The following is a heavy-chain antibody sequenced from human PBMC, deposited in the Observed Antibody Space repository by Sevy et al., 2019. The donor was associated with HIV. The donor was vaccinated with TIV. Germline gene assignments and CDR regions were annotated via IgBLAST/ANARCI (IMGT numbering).Heavy chain of an antibody. V-gene: IGHV3-23*01. J-gene: IGHJ4*02. CDR2: INDSGDSR. Sequence: GGSLRLSCAASGFTFSSYAMTWVHQAPGKGLEWVSSINDSGDSRYYADSVKGRFTISRDNSKYVVYLQMNSLRAEETAIYYCAKDWGKSYWKGSNFDYWGQGTLVTVSS. CDR3: AKDWGKSYWKGSNFDY. CDR1: GFTFSSYA. D-gene: IGHD2-21*01.